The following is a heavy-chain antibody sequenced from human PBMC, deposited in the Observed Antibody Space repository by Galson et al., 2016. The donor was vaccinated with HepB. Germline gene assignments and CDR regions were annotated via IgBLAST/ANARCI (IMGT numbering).Heavy chain of an antibody. CDR2: INRDGSTK. CDR1: GFTFSSDY. Sequence: SLRLSCAASGFTFSSDYMLWARQAPGKGLEWVANINRDGSTKNYADSARGRFTISRDNAQNSLYLQMNSLRVEDTAVDYWVRDPYGGYGYWGQGTLVTVSS. CDR3: VRDPYGGYGY. V-gene: IGHV3-7*01. D-gene: IGHD4/OR15-4a*01. J-gene: IGHJ4*02.